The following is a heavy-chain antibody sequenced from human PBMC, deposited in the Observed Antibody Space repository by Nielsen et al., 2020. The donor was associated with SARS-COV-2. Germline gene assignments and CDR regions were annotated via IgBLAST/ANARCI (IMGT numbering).Heavy chain of an antibody. J-gene: IGHJ6*02. CDR2: IYYSGST. V-gene: IGHV4-59*12. Sequence: SETLSLTCTVSGGSISSYYWSWIRQPPGKGLEWIGYIYYSGSTYYNPSLKSRVTISVDTSKNQFSLKLSSVTAADTAVYYCARDRGVVAARTYYYYGMDVWGQGTTVTVSS. CDR3: ARDRGVVAARTYYYYGMDV. CDR1: GGSISSYY. D-gene: IGHD2-15*01.